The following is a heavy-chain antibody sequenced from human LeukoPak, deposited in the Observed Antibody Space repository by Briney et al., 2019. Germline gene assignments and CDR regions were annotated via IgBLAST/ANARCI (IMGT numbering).Heavy chain of an antibody. V-gene: IGHV4-59*12. CDR3: ARDTRGDKLTGINGFDI. CDR1: GGSINTYY. Sequence: SETLSLTCTVSGGSINTYYWSWIRQPPGKGLDWIAYIHYSGSTNYNPSLKSRVTISIDTSKNQFSLKLNSVTAADTAVYYCARDTRGDKLTGINGFDIWGQGTMVTSLQ. J-gene: IGHJ3*02. D-gene: IGHD3-9*01. CDR2: IHYSGST.